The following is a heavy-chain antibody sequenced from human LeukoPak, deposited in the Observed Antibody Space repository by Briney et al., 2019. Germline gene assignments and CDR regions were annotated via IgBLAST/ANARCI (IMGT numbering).Heavy chain of an antibody. CDR2: IYTSGST. CDR1: GGSISSYY. Sequence: KPSETLSLTCTVSGGSISSYYWSWIRQPAGKGLEWIGRIYTSGSTNYNPSLKSRVTMSVDTSKNQFSLKLSSVTAADTAVYYCARYCSSTNCYKGGFDPWGQGTLVTVSS. J-gene: IGHJ5*02. D-gene: IGHD2-2*02. CDR3: ARYCSSTNCYKGGFDP. V-gene: IGHV4-4*07.